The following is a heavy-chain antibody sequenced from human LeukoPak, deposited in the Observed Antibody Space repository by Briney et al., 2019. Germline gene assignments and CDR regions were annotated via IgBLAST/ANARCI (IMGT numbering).Heavy chain of an antibody. CDR3: ARGPFISPKYYDFWSGYYWGGPYYFDY. Sequence: PSETLSLTCTVSGDSVTTYYWSWIRQPPGKGLEWLGYVYYSGSATYNPSLKSRVTISVDTSKNQFSLKLSSVTAADTAVYYCARGPFISPKYYDFWSGYYWGGPYYFDYWGQGTLVTVSS. CDR2: VYYSGSA. V-gene: IGHV4-59*08. CDR1: GDSVTTYY. D-gene: IGHD3-3*01. J-gene: IGHJ4*02.